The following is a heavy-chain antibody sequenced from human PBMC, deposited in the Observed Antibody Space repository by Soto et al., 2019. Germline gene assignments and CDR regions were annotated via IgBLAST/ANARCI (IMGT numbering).Heavy chain of an antibody. CDR1: GFTVSTKY. Sequence: GRSLRLSYAASGFTVSTKYMSWVRQAPGKGLEWVSVIYSGGSTFYADSVRGRFTISRDNSKNTVNLQMNSLRAEDTAVYYCARDPWAADYWGQGTLVTVSS. J-gene: IGHJ4*02. CDR3: ARDPWAADY. D-gene: IGHD3-16*01. CDR2: IYSGGST. V-gene: IGHV3-66*01.